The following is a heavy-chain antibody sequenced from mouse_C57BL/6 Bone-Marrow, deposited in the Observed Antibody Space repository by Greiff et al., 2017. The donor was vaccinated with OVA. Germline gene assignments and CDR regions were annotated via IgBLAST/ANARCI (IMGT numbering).Heavy chain of an antibody. D-gene: IGHD1-3*01. CDR1: GFTFSDFY. V-gene: IGHV7-1*01. CDR2: SRNKANDYTT. Sequence: EVKLVESGGGLVQSGRSLRLSCATSGFTFSDFYMEWVRQAPGKGLEWIAASRNKANDYTTEYSASVKGRFIVSRDTSQSILYLQMNALRAEDTAIYYCARDAWGLKGGEWYFDVWGTGTTVTVSS. J-gene: IGHJ1*03. CDR3: ARDAWGLKGGEWYFDV.